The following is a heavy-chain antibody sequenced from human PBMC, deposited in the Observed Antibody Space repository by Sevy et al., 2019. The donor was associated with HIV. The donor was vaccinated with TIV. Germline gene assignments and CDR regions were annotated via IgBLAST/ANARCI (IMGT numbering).Heavy chain of an antibody. CDR2: IQFDGSSQ. D-gene: IGHD2-8*01. CDR1: GFTCSYSG. J-gene: IGHJ4*02. V-gene: IGHV3-30*02. Sequence: GGSLRLSCGASGFTCSYSGMHWVRQAPGKGLEWVTFIQFDGSSQYYADSVKGRFTILRDNSKNTLYLQMNSLRSDDTAVYYCAKNTAAVGVGGFDYWGQGALVTVSS. CDR3: AKNTAAVGVGGFDY.